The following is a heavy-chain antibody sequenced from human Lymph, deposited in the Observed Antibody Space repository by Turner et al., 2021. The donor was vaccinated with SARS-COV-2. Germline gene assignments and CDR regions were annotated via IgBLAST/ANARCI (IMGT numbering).Heavy chain of an antibody. CDR1: GGSICSYY. CDR3: ARGFDY. Sequence: QVQLQESGPGLVKPSETLSLTCTVSGGSICSYYWSWIRQPPGKGLEWIGYIYYSGSTNYNPSLKSRVTISVDTSKNQFSLRLSSVTAADTAVYYCARGFDYWGQGTLVTVSS. CDR2: IYYSGST. V-gene: IGHV4-59*08. J-gene: IGHJ4*02.